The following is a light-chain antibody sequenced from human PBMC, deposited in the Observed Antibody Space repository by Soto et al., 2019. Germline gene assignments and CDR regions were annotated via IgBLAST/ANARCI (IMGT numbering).Light chain of an antibody. CDR1: QRVSTW. J-gene: IGKJ2*01. V-gene: IGKV1-5*03. CDR3: QQYTSFSHT. Sequence: QMTQSPSTLSASVGDNVTINCRASQRVSTWLAWYQQKPGRAPKLLIYMVSTLEIGVPSRFIGSGSGTEFTLTIGSLQPDDFATYYCQQYTSFSHTFGQGTKLEIK. CDR2: MVS.